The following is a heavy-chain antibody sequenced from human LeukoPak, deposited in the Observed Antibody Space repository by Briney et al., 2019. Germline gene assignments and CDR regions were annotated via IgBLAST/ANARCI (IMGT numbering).Heavy chain of an antibody. CDR2: IIPIFGTA. V-gene: IGHV1-69*05. CDR3: ARSGIYSNYPSDY. D-gene: IGHD4-11*01. Sequence: ASVKVSCKASGGTFSSYAISWLRQAPGQGLEWMGGIIPIFGTANYAQKFRGRVTITTDESTSTAYMELSSLRSEDTAVYYCARSGIYSNYPSDYWGQGTLVTVSS. CDR1: GGTFSSYA. J-gene: IGHJ4*02.